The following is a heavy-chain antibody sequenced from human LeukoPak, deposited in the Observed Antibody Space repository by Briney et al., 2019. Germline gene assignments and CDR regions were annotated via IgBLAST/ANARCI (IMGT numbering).Heavy chain of an antibody. CDR3: ARDSTYYDSSGYYYVGRNAFDI. CDR2: INSDGSST. Sequence: GGSLRLSCAASGFTFSSYWMHWVRQAPGKGLVLVSLINSDGSSTFYADSVKGRFTISRDNAKNTLYLQMNSLRAEDTAVYYCARDSTYYDSSGYYYVGRNAFDIWGQGTMVTVSS. V-gene: IGHV3-74*01. CDR1: GFTFSSYW. D-gene: IGHD3-22*01. J-gene: IGHJ3*02.